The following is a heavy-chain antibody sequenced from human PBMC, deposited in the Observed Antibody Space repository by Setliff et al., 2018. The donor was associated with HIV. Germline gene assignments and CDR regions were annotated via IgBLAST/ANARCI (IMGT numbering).Heavy chain of an antibody. CDR3: ANMQWASNGWYSFDY. Sequence: GGSLRLSCVGTGFTFDDHIMHWVRQVPGRGLEWVSLISENGGRANYADSVKGRFTVSRDNAKNSLYLQLNSLRAEETAVYYCANMQWASNGWYSFDYWGQGALVTVS. V-gene: IGHV3-43*01. CDR2: ISENGGRA. J-gene: IGHJ4*02. CDR1: GFTFDDHI. D-gene: IGHD6-19*01.